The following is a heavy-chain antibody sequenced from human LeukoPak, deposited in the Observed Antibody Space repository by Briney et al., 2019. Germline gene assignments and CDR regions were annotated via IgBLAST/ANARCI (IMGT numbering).Heavy chain of an antibody. D-gene: IGHD3-10*01. CDR1: GFTFSSYG. J-gene: IGHJ6*03. CDR3: AKVGEIWFGELSQLYYYYYMDV. Sequence: PGGSLRLSCAASGFTFSSYGMHWVRQAPGKGLEWVAFIRYEGSNKYYADSVKGRFTISRDNSKNTLYLQMNSLRAEDTAVYYCAKVGEIWFGELSQLYYYYYMDVWGKGTTVTVSS. CDR2: IRYEGSNK. V-gene: IGHV3-30*02.